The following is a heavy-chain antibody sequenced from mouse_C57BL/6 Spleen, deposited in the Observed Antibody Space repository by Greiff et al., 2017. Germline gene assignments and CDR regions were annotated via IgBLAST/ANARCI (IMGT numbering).Heavy chain of an antibody. CDR2: ISSGGDYI. Sequence: EVQLVESGEGLVKPGGSLKLSCAASGFTFSSYAMSWVRQTPEKRLEWVAYISSGGDYIYYADTVKGRFTISRDNARNTLYLQMSSLKSEDTAMYYCTQVYYGYDGSWFAYWGQGTLVTVSA. J-gene: IGHJ3*01. CDR1: GFTFSSYA. D-gene: IGHD2-2*01. V-gene: IGHV5-9-1*02. CDR3: TQVYYGYDGSWFAY.